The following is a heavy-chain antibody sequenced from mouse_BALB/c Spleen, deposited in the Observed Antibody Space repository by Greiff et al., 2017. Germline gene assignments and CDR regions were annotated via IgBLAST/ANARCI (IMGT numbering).Heavy chain of an antibody. D-gene: IGHD3-3*01. CDR1: GFTFSSYT. J-gene: IGHJ2*01. CDR3: TRNEREGTFDY. CDR2: ISSGGSYT. V-gene: IGHV5-6-4*01. Sequence: EVMLVESGGGLVKPGGSLKLSCAASGFTFSSYTMSWVRQTPEKRLEWVATISSGGSYTYYPDSVKGRFTISRDNAKNTLYLQMSSLKSEDTAMYYCTRNEREGTFDYWGQGTTLTVSS.